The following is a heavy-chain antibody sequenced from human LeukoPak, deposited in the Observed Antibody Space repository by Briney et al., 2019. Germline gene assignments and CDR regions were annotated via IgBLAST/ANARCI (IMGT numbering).Heavy chain of an antibody. CDR3: ARDGVWAFGVVDY. Sequence: GGSLRLSCAASGFIFSTYNMNWVRQAPGRGLEWVSYISSSSSTIYYADSVKGRFTISRDNAKNSLYLQMNSLRAEDTAVYYCARDGVWAFGVVDYWGQGTLVTVSS. V-gene: IGHV3-48*01. J-gene: IGHJ4*02. D-gene: IGHD3-3*01. CDR2: ISSSSSTI. CDR1: GFIFSTYN.